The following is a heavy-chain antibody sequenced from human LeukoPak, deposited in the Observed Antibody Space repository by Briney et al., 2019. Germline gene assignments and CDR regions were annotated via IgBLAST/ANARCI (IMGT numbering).Heavy chain of an antibody. D-gene: IGHD2-8*02. V-gene: IGHV3-30-3*01. J-gene: IGHJ4*02. CDR1: GFMFSTYA. CDR3: ARGLFTGGTYFAY. CDR2: ISYDGSNK. Sequence: PGASLRLSCAASGFMFSTYAMHWVRQAPGKGLEWVAVISYDGSNKNYADSVKGRFSISRDNSRNTLSLQMNSLRPDDTALYYCARGLFTGGTYFAYWGQGTLVTVSS.